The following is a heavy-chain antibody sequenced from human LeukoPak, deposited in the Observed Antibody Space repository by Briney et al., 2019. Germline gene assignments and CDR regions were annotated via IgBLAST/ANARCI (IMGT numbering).Heavy chain of an antibody. CDR2: INPNSGGT. Sequence: ASVKVSCKASGYTFTGYYMHWVRQAPGQGLEWMGWINPNSGGTNYAQKLQGRVTMTRDTSITTAYMELSRLRSDDTAVYYCARVFRSITARLDFDYWGQGTLVTVSS. CDR3: ARVFRSITARLDFDY. V-gene: IGHV1-2*02. CDR1: GYTFTGYY. J-gene: IGHJ4*02. D-gene: IGHD6-6*01.